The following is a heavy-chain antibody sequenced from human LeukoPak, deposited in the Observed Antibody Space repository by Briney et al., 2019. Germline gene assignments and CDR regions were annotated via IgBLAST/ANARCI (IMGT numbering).Heavy chain of an antibody. Sequence: GGSLRLSCAASGFTFSSYAMTWVRQAPGKGLEWVSGISGSGGITSYADSVKGRFTISRDYSKNTLYLQMTSLRAEDTAVYHCAKIGYDFWNAYYFLIDCWGQGTPVTVSS. CDR1: GFTFSSYA. D-gene: IGHD3-3*01. CDR2: ISGSGGIT. V-gene: IGHV3-23*01. J-gene: IGHJ4*02. CDR3: AKIGYDFWNAYYFLIDC.